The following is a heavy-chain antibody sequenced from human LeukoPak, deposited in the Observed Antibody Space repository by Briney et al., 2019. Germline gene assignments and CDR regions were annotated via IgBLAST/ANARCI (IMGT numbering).Heavy chain of an antibody. CDR1: GGSISSSSYY. CDR3: ARHGLDYYDSSGYYYDY. J-gene: IGHJ4*02. V-gene: IGHV4-39*01. D-gene: IGHD3-22*01. Sequence: SETLSLTCTVSGGSISSSSYYWGWIRQPPGKGLEWIGSNYYSGSTYYNPSLKSRVTISVDTSKNQFSLKLSSVTAADTAVYYCARHGLDYYDSSGYYYDYWGQGTLVTVSS. CDR2: NYYSGST.